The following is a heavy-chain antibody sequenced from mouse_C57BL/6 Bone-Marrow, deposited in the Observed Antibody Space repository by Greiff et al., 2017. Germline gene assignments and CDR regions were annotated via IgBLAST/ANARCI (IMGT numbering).Heavy chain of an antibody. CDR2: INSDGGST. Sequence: EVQLVESGGGLVQPGESLKLSCESNEYEFPSPDMSWVRKTPEQRLELVAAINSDGGSTYYPDTIERRFIISRDNTKKTLYLQMSSLRSEDTALYYGARTTMVTTVDYWGQGTTLTVSS. J-gene: IGHJ2*01. CDR3: ARTTMVTTVDY. V-gene: IGHV5-2*01. D-gene: IGHD2-2*01. CDR1: EYEFPSPD.